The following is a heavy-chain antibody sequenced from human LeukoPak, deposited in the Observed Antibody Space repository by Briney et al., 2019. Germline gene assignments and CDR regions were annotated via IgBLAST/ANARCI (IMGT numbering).Heavy chain of an antibody. Sequence: GGSLRLSCAASEFTFSSYGMHWVRQAPGKGLEWVAVISYDGSNKYYADSVKGRFTISRDNSKNTLYLQMNSLRAEDTAVYYCAKGRYCSSTSCGFYGMGVWGKGTTVTVSS. D-gene: IGHD2-2*01. CDR1: EFTFSSYG. CDR3: AKGRYCSSTSCGFYGMGV. CDR2: ISYDGSNK. J-gene: IGHJ6*04. V-gene: IGHV3-30*18.